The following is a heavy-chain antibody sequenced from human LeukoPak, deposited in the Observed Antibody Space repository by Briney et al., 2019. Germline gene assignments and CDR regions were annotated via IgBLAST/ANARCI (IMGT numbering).Heavy chain of an antibody. Sequence: GGSLRLSCAASGFTFSSYSMNWVRQAPGKGLEWVSSISSSSSYIYYADSVKGRFTISRDNAKNSLYLQMNSLRAEDTAVYYCATQKADFWSGYPSVYWGQGTLVTVSS. CDR2: ISSSSSYI. CDR1: GFTFSSYS. V-gene: IGHV3-21*01. CDR3: ATQKADFWSGYPSVY. J-gene: IGHJ4*02. D-gene: IGHD3-3*01.